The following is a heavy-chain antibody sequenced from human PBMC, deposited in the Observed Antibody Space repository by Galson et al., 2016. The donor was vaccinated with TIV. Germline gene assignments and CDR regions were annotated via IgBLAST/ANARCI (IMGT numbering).Heavy chain of an antibody. V-gene: IGHV1-46*03. J-gene: IGHJ4*02. D-gene: IGHD3-10*01. CDR1: GYTLSKYY. Sequence: SVKVSCKASGYTLSKYYMHWVRQAPGQGLEWMGIINPSDGTTVYAQSFQGRVTMTRDTSTSTVYMELSSLTSEDTTVYYCVSGMGSGRPRNFDYWGQGTLVTVST. CDR2: INPSDGTT. CDR3: VSGMGSGRPRNFDY.